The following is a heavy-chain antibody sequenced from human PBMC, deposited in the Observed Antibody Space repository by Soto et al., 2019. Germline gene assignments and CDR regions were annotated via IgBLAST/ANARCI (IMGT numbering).Heavy chain of an antibody. V-gene: IGHV3-9*01. CDR1: GFTFDDYA. Sequence: EVQLVESGGGLVQPGRSLRLSCAASGFTFDDYAMHWVRQAPGKGLEWVSGISWNSGSIGYADSVKGRFTISRDNAKNSLYLQMNSLRAEDTALYYCAKDILHGDYGDYVGAFDIRGQGTMVTVSS. J-gene: IGHJ3*02. CDR2: ISWNSGSI. D-gene: IGHD4-17*01. CDR3: AKDILHGDYGDYVGAFDI.